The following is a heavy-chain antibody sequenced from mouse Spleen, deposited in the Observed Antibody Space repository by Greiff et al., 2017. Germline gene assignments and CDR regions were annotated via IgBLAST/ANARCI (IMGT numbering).Heavy chain of an antibody. V-gene: IGHV1-69*01. J-gene: IGHJ1*01. CDR2: IDTSDSYT. Sequence: QVQLQQPGAELVMPGASVKMSCKASGYTFTDYWMHWVKQRPGQGLEWIGAIDTSDSYTSYNQKFKGKATLTVDESSSTAYMQLSSLTSEDSAVYYCAKDDGYLYWYLDVWGAGTTVTVSS. CDR3: AKDDGYLYWYLDV. D-gene: IGHD2-3*01. CDR1: GYTFTDYW.